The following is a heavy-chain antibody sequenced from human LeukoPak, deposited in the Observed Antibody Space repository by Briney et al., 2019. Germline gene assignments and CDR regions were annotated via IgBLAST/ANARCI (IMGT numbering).Heavy chain of an antibody. D-gene: IGHD2-15*01. Sequence: AGGSLRLSCAASGFTFSSYGMSWVRQAPGKGLEWVSAISGSGGSTHYADSVKGRFTISRDNSKNTLYLQMNSLRAEDTAVYYCAKERAVVVVAAIFDYWGQGTLVTVSS. V-gene: IGHV3-23*01. CDR3: AKERAVVVVAAIFDY. CDR2: ISGSGGST. CDR1: GFTFSSYG. J-gene: IGHJ4*02.